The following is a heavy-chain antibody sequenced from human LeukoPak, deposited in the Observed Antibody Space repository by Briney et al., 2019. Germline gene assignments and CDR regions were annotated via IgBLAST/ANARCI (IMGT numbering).Heavy chain of an antibody. CDR2: ISGSGSSM. J-gene: IGHJ4*02. CDR3: ATHDFSGAYYFDY. V-gene: IGHV3-11*01. D-gene: IGHD3/OR15-3a*01. Sequence: GGSLRLSCAAPGFTFSDYYMSWIRQAPGKGLEWISYISGSGSSMYYADSVKGRFTISRDNAKNSLYLQMNSLRAEDTAVYYCATHDFSGAYYFDYWGQGTLVTVSS. CDR1: GFTFSDYY.